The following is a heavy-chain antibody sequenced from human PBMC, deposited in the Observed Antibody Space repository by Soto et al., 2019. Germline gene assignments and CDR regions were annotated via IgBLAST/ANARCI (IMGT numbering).Heavy chain of an antibody. CDR3: ATSLRRGIPAAYPEVP. J-gene: IGHJ5*02. Sequence: QVQLVQSGAEVKKPGSSVKVSCKASGGTFSSYAISWVRQAPGQGLEWMGGIIPIFGTANYAQKFQGRVTITADDSTSTAYMELSSLRSEDTAVYYCATSLRRGIPAAYPEVPWGQGTLVTVSS. CDR2: IIPIFGTA. CDR1: GGTFSSYA. D-gene: IGHD2-2*01. V-gene: IGHV1-69*12.